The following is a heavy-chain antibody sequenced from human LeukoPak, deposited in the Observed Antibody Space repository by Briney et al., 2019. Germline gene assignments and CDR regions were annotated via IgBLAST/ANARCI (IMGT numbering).Heavy chain of an antibody. Sequence: SQTLSLTCTVSGGSIASGTFYWSWIRQRPGKGLELVGYIYHTGETKYNPSLKSRLIISLDTSKNQFSLKLTSVTAADTAMYYCAREVAYWGPGTLVTVSS. CDR2: IYHTGET. CDR1: GGSIASGTFY. D-gene: IGHD2-15*01. J-gene: IGHJ4*02. CDR3: AREVAY. V-gene: IGHV4-31*03.